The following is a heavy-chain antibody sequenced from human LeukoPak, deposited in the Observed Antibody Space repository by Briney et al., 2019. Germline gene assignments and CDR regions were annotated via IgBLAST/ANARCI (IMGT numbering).Heavy chain of an antibody. V-gene: IGHV1-24*01. D-gene: IGHD6-19*01. CDR2: FDPEDDET. CDR3: ATETLTYSNGWYGIDY. Sequence: VKVSCKVSGYTLTELSMHWVRQAPGKGLEWMGGFDPEDDETIYAQKFQGRVTMTEDTSTNTAYMELRSLRSEDTAVYYCATETLTYSNGWYGIDYWGQGTLVTVSS. J-gene: IGHJ4*02. CDR1: GYTLTELS.